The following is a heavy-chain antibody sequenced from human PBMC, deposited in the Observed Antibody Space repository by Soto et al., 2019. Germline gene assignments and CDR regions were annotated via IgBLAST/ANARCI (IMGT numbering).Heavy chain of an antibody. CDR3: VRAFQRSSWPFDY. V-gene: IGHV4-4*02. D-gene: IGHD6-13*01. Sequence: QVQLQESGPGLVKPSGTLSLTCAVSDGSISSNNWWSWVRQPPGKGLEWIGEIYHSGITNYNPSLKSRVNISVDKSKNQLSLKLNSVTAADTAMYYCVRAFQRSSWPFDYWGQGTLVTVSS. CDR2: IYHSGIT. J-gene: IGHJ4*02. CDR1: DGSISSNNW.